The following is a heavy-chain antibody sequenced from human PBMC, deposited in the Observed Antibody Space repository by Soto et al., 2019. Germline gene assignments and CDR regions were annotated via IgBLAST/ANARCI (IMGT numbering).Heavy chain of an antibody. CDR2: IYYSGTT. J-gene: IGHJ4*02. CDR1: GVSVSSDNYY. Sequence: QVQLQESGPGLVKPSETLSLTCTVSGVSVSSDNYYWSWVRQPPGKGLEWIGYIYYSGTTNYSPSLKSRVTISVDTSKSQFSLKLSSVTAADTAMYYCARVPLLHIYGSFDSWGRGTLVTVSS. CDR3: ARVPLLHIYGSFDS. D-gene: IGHD5-18*01. V-gene: IGHV4-61*01.